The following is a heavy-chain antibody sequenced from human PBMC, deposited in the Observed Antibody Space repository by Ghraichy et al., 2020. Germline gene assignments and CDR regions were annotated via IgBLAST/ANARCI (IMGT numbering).Heavy chain of an antibody. V-gene: IGHV1-69*13. J-gene: IGHJ1*01. CDR3: ARGTPYDSHYEYFQH. CDR1: GGTFSSYA. Sequence: SVKVSCKASGGTFSSYAISWVRQAPGQGLEWMGGIIPIFGTANYAQKFQGRVTITADESTSTAYMELSSLRSEDTAVYYCARGTPYDSHYEYFQHWGQGTLVTVSS. D-gene: IGHD3-22*01. CDR2: IIPIFGTA.